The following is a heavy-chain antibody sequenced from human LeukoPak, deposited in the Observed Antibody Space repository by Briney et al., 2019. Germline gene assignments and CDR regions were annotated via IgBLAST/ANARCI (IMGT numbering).Heavy chain of an antibody. V-gene: IGHV1-69*05. Sequence: GASVKVSCKASGGTFSSYAISWVRQAPGQGLEWMGRIIPIFGTANYAQKFQGRVTITTDKSTSTAYMELSSLRSEDTAVYYCAGICDYAHYWGQGTLVTVSS. D-gene: IGHD4-17*01. CDR1: GGTFSSYA. CDR2: IIPIFGTA. J-gene: IGHJ4*02. CDR3: AGICDYAHY.